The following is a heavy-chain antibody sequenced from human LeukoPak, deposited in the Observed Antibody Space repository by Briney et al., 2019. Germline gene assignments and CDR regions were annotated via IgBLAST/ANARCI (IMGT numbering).Heavy chain of an antibody. CDR3: GKTTAGYSSGQKPAWPVDY. J-gene: IGHJ4*02. V-gene: IGHV3-23*01. Sequence: PGGSLRLSCEASGFTFGSFAMSWVRQAPGKGLDWIAGIFGSGGSPHYADSVKGRFTISRDNSKNTVYLQINSLRAEDTAVYYCGKTTAGYSSGQKPAWPVDYWGQGTLVTVSS. CDR1: GFTFGSFA. D-gene: IGHD5-18*01. CDR2: IFGSGGSP.